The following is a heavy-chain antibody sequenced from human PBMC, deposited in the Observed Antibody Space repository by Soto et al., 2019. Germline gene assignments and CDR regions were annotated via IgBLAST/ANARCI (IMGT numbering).Heavy chain of an antibody. D-gene: IGHD3-22*01. CDR3: VKDTSYDSSGPDAFDI. V-gene: IGHV3-9*01. Sequence: EVQLVESGGGLVQPGRSLRLSCAASGFTFDNFAMHWVRQGPGKGLEWVSGISWNSGTIEHGDSVKGRFTISRDNAKNSLYLQMNSLRVEDTALYYCVKDTSYDSSGPDAFDIWGQGTLVTVSS. CDR2: ISWNSGTI. J-gene: IGHJ4*02. CDR1: GFTFDNFA.